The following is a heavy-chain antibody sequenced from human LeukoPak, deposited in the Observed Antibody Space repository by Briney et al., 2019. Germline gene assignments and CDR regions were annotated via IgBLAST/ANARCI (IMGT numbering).Heavy chain of an antibody. J-gene: IGHJ5*02. D-gene: IGHD6-13*01. CDR3: AKGSYSGSWGNWFDP. V-gene: IGHV3-23*01. CDR1: AFTFSSYE. Sequence: PGGSLRLSCEASAFTFSSYEMSWVRQAPGKGLEWASSISGSGGGTDYADSVKGRFTISRDNFKNTLYLQMNSLRAEDTAVYYCAKGSYSGSWGNWFDPWGQGTLVTVSS. CDR2: ISGSGGGT.